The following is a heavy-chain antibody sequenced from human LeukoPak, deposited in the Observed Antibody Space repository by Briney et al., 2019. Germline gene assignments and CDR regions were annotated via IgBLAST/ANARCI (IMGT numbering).Heavy chain of an antibody. CDR3: ARRTTATTTWNVLSPPYDAFDI. J-gene: IGHJ3*02. CDR2: IYYSGST. D-gene: IGHD4-17*01. CDR1: GGSISSYY. Sequence: TSETLSLTCTVSGGSISSYYWSWIRQPPGKGLEWIGYIYYSGSTNYNPSLKSRVTISVDTSKNQFSLKLSSVTAADTAVYYCARRTTATTTWNVLSPPYDAFDIWGQGTMVTVSS. V-gene: IGHV4-59*08.